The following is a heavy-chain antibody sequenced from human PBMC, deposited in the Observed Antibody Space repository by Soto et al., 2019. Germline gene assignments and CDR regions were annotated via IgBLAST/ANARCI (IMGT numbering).Heavy chain of an antibody. J-gene: IGHJ6*03. V-gene: IGHV3-49*03. CDR1: GFTFGDYA. Sequence: GGSLRLSCTASGFTFGDYAMSWFRQAPGKGLEWVGFIRSKAYGGTTEYAASVKGRFTISRDDSKSIAYLQMNSLKTEDTAVYYCTRAAYNWNYYYYMDVWGKGTTVTVSS. D-gene: IGHD1-20*01. CDR3: TRAAYNWNYYYYMDV. CDR2: IRSKAYGGTT.